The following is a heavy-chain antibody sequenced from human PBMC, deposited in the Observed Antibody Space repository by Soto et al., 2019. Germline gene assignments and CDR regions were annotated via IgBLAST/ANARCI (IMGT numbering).Heavy chain of an antibody. J-gene: IGHJ6*02. CDR1: EVTFNNHA. Sequence: AGGSLRLSCAAPEVTFNNHAMTWVRQAPGKGLEWVSTISGSGGSTYSADSVKGRFTISRDNSKHTLYLQMNSLRVEDTAIYYCAKMQQSNGMDVWGQGTTVTVSS. D-gene: IGHD4-4*01. V-gene: IGHV3-23*01. CDR3: AKMQQSNGMDV. CDR2: ISGSGGST.